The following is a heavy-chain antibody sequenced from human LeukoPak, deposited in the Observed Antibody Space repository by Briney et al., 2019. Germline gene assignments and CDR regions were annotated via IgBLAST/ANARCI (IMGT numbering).Heavy chain of an antibody. CDR2: VSYDGTDK. D-gene: IGHD1-26*01. CDR3: ARVGHILGAKLDY. V-gene: IGHV3-30*04. J-gene: IGHJ4*02. Sequence: GGSLRLSCAASGFTFSSYAIHWVRQATSTRLKGVAGVSYDGTDKYYADSVKGRFSISRDNSKNTLFLQMNSLKPEDTAVFYCARVGHILGAKLDYWGQGTLVTVSS. CDR1: GFTFSSYA.